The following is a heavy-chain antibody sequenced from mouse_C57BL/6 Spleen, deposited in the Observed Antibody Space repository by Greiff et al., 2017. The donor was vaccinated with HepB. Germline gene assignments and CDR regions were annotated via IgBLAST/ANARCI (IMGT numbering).Heavy chain of an antibody. CDR3: AVYYYYAMDY. J-gene: IGHJ4*01. D-gene: IGHD2-1*01. CDR1: GYTFTSYW. CDR2: IDPSDSYT. Sequence: QVQLQQPGAELVKPGASVKLSCKASGYTFTSYWMQWVKQRPGQGLEWIGEIDPSDSYTNYNQKFKGKATLTVDTSSSTAYMQLSSLTSEDSAVYYCAVYYYYAMDYWGQGTSVTVSS. V-gene: IGHV1-50*01.